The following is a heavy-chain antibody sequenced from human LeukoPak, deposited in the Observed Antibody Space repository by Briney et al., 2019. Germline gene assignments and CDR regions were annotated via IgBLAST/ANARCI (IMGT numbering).Heavy chain of an antibody. J-gene: IGHJ4*02. V-gene: IGHV3-33*08. Sequence: PGGSLRLSCAASGFTFSSYAMHWVRQAPGKGLEWVAVIWYDGSNKYYADSVKGRFTISRDNSRNTVYLQMNSLRAEDTAVYYCARGGPAATAGIDYWGQGTLVTVSP. CDR1: GFTFSSYA. D-gene: IGHD1-1*01. CDR2: IWYDGSNK. CDR3: ARGGPAATAGIDY.